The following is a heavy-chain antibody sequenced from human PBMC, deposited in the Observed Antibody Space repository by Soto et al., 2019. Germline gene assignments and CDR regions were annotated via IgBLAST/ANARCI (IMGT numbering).Heavy chain of an antibody. V-gene: IGHV4-59*01. CDR2: IYYSGRT. CDR3: ARVGGDDFGDSGGFDY. CDR1: GGSIRDYF. Sequence: SETLSLTCTVSGGSIRDYFWTWIRQPPGKGLEWIGYIYYSGRTNYNPSLPSRVSISVDQSKNHFSLPLRPVTAPDTGVYDCARVGGDDFGDSGGFDYRRQVTLVTVSS. D-gene: IGHD4-17*01. J-gene: IGHJ4*02.